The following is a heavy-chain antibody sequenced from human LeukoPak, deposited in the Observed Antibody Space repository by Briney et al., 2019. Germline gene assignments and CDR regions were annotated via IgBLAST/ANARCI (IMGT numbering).Heavy chain of an antibody. D-gene: IGHD2-15*01. CDR3: AREGCSGGSCYSRYYYMDV. CDR1: GFTFSSYW. CDR2: IKQDGSEK. J-gene: IGHJ6*03. V-gene: IGHV3-7*01. Sequence: GGSLRLSCAASGFTFSSYWMSWVRQAPGKGLEWVANIKQDGSEKYYVDSEKGRFTISRDNAKNSLYLQMNSLRAEDTAVYYCAREGCSGGSCYSRYYYMDVWGKGTTVTVSS.